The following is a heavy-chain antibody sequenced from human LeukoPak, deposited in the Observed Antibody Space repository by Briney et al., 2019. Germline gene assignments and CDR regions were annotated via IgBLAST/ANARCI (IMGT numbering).Heavy chain of an antibody. D-gene: IGHD2/OR15-2a*01. J-gene: IGHJ5*02. CDR2: ISAYNGNT. Sequence: ASVKVSCKASGGTFSSYAISWVRQAPGQGLEWMGWISAYNGNTNYAQKLQGRVTMTTDTSTSTAYMELRSLRSDDTAVYYCARGVIVDLNWFDPWGQGTLVTVSS. V-gene: IGHV1-18*01. CDR1: GGTFSSYA. CDR3: ARGVIVDLNWFDP.